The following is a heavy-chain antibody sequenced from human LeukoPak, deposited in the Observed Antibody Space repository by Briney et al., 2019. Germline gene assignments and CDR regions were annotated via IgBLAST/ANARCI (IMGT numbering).Heavy chain of an antibody. D-gene: IGHD1-26*01. Sequence: PSETLSLTCTVSGYSISSGYYWGWIRQPPGKGLEWIGSIYHTGSTYYNPSLKSRVTISVDTSKNQFSLKLSSVTAADTAVYYCARLSGSYFDYWGQGTLVTVSS. J-gene: IGHJ4*02. CDR2: IYHTGST. CDR3: ARLSGSYFDY. CDR1: GYSISSGYY. V-gene: IGHV4-38-2*02.